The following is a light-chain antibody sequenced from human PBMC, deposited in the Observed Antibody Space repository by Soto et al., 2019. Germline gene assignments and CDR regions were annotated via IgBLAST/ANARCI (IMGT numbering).Light chain of an antibody. Sequence: EIVMTQSPATLSVSPGDRATLSCRASQSIYSNLAWYQQKPGQSPRLLIYGASTRATGIPARFSGSGSGIEFTLPISSLQSEDFAVYYCQQYNSWPPLTFGGGTKVEIK. V-gene: IGKV3-15*01. CDR2: GAS. CDR3: QQYNSWPPLT. J-gene: IGKJ4*01. CDR1: QSIYSN.